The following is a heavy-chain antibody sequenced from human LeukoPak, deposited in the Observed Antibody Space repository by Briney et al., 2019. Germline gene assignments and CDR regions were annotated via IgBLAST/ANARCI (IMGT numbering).Heavy chain of an antibody. CDR3: ARDVYGDYGSFDYYYYGMDV. CDR1: GYTFTSYG. D-gene: IGHD4-17*01. CDR2: ISVYNGNT. J-gene: IGHJ6*02. V-gene: IGHV1-18*01. Sequence: ASVKVSCKASGYTFTSYGISWVRQAPGQGLEWMGWISVYNGNTNYAQKLQGRVTMTTDTSTSTAYMELRSLRSDDTAVYYCARDVYGDYGSFDYYYYGMDVWGQGTTVTVSS.